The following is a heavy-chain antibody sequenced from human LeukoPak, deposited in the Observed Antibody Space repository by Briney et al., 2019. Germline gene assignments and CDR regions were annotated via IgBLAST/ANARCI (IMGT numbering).Heavy chain of an antibody. CDR1: GGSYSDYY. CDR2: INHSGST. Sequence: SEPLSFTCAVYGGSYSDYYWSWIRQPPGKELEWIGEINHSGSTNYNPSLKSRVTISVDTSKNQFSLKLSSVTAADTAVYYCARDRTTDAFDIWGQGTMVTVSS. CDR3: ARDRTTDAFDI. V-gene: IGHV4-34*01. D-gene: IGHD4-11*01. J-gene: IGHJ3*02.